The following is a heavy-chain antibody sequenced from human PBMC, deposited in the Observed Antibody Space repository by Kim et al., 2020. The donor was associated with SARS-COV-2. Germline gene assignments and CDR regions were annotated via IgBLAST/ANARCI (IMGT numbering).Heavy chain of an antibody. CDR3: AKSEGVLRHWNAVDYAMDV. J-gene: IGHJ6*02. Sequence: GGSLRLSCAASGFTFSSYGMHWVRQPPGQGPEWVAVIASDGTQEYYTDSVKGRFSISRDNSKNTLDLQLTTLRPEDTAVYYCAKSEGVLRHWNAVDYAMDVWGQGTTLTVSS. CDR1: GFTFSSYG. CDR2: IASDGTQE. V-gene: IGHV3-30*18. D-gene: IGHD1-1*01.